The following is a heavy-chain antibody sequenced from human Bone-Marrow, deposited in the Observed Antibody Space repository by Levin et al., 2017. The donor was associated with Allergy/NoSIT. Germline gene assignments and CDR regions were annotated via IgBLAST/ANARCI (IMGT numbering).Heavy chain of an antibody. CDR2: ISGDDR. CDR1: GFPFSYYA. J-gene: IGHJ4*02. Sequence: GESLKISCAASGFPFSYYAMFWVRQAPGRGLEWVSSISGDDRFYADSVKGRFTVSRDDSKNSLYLQMNNLRAEDTAVYYCAAKQTSVTPPIALGGQGTLVTVSS. CDR3: AAKQTSVTPPIAL. V-gene: IGHV3-23*01. D-gene: IGHD4-17*01.